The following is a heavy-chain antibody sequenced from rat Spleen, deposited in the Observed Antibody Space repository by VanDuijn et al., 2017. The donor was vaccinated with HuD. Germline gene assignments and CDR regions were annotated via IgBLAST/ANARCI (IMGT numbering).Heavy chain of an antibody. D-gene: IGHD1-12*02. Sequence: EVQLVESGGGLVQPGRSLKLSCAASGFTFSDYYMAWVRQAPTKGLEWVATITYDGNNTYSRDSVKGRFTISRDNAKSTLYLQMDSLRSEDTATYYCTTDTFYDGSYYPGGFDYWGQGVMVTVSS. CDR2: ITYDGNNT. CDR3: TTDTFYDGSYYPGGFDY. J-gene: IGHJ2*01. CDR1: GFTFSDYY. V-gene: IGHV5-20*01.